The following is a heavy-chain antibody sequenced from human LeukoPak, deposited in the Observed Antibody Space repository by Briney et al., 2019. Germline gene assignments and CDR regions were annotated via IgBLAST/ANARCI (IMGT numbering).Heavy chain of an antibody. D-gene: IGHD2-2*01. J-gene: IGHJ4*02. V-gene: IGHV4-38-2*02. CDR2: TYHSGST. CDR3: ARVRGYCSSTICYRYYFDY. Sequence: SETLSLTCTVSGYSLSSGYYWGWIRQPPGKGLEWIGTTYHSGSTYYNPSLKSRVTISVDTSKNQFSLKLTSVTAADTAVYYCARVRGYCSSTICYRYYFDYWGQGTLVTVSS. CDR1: GYSLSSGYY.